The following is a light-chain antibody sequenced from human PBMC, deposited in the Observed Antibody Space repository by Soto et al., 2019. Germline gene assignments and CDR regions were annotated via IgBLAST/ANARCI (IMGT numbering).Light chain of an antibody. CDR1: QSVSSY. J-gene: IGKJ1*01. Sequence: EIVLTQSPATLSLSPGERATLSCRAGQSVSSYLAWYQQKPGQAPRLLIYDASNRATGIPARFSGSGSGTDFTHTISSLEPEDFAVYYCQQRSNWPPWTFGQGTKVDIK. CDR2: DAS. V-gene: IGKV3-11*01. CDR3: QQRSNWPPWT.